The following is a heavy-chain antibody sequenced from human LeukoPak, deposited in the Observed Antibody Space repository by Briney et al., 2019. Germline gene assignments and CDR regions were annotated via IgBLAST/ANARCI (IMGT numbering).Heavy chain of an antibody. CDR3: ARGRPRIAARRNWFDP. V-gene: IGHV4-34*01. D-gene: IGHD6-6*01. CDR1: GGSFCGYY. Sequence: PETLSLTCALYGGSFCGYYWSGICQRPGRGLEWGWEINRSGSTNYNPCLKSRLTISVDASKNQFSLKLSSVPAADTAVYYCARGRPRIAARRNWFDPWGQGTLVTVSS. J-gene: IGHJ5*02. CDR2: INRSGST.